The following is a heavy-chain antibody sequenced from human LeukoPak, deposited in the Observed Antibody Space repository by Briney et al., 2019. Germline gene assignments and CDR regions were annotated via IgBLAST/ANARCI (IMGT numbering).Heavy chain of an antibody. J-gene: IGHJ4*02. CDR3: AKDRSYYYDSSGYYDAAPPYFDY. CDR1: GFTFSSHG. CDR2: ITGSGGNR. V-gene: IGHV3-23*01. D-gene: IGHD3-22*01. Sequence: GGSLRLSCAASGFTFSSHGMNWVRQAPGKGLEWVSGITGSGGNRYYADSVKGRFTISRDNSKNTLYLQMNSLRAEDTAVYYCAKDRSYYYDSSGYYDAAPPYFDYWGQGTLVTVSS.